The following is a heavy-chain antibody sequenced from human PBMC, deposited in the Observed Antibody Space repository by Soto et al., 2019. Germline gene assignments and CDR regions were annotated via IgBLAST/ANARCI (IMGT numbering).Heavy chain of an antibody. CDR3: ARDRVFWRGYLFDAYQI. V-gene: IGHV1-69*13. CDR1: GGTFSSYA. CDR2: IIPIFGTA. J-gene: IGHJ3*02. D-gene: IGHD3-3*01. Sequence: ASVKVSCKASGGTFSSYAISWVRQAPGQGLEWMGGIIPIFGTANYAQKFQGRVAITADESTSTAYMELSSLRSEDTAVYYCARDRVFWRGYLFDAYQIWCQGTMVTVSS.